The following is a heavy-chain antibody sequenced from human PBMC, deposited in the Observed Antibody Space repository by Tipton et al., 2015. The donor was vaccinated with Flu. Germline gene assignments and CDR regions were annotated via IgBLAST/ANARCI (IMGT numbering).Heavy chain of an antibody. D-gene: IGHD1-26*01. J-gene: IGHJ5*02. Sequence: TLSLTCTVSGDSIRSYYWSWIRQSPGKGLEWIGQVYYNGATSYNPSLKSRVTISLDKSKNQFSVNLISMTAADSAVFYCARGGWEPHGGWFDPWGQGILVTV. CDR1: GDSIRSYY. V-gene: IGHV4-59*01. CDR3: ARGGWEPHGGWFDP. CDR2: VYYNGAT.